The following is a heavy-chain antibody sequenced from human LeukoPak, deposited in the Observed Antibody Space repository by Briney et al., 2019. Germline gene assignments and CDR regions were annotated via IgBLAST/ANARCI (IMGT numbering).Heavy chain of an antibody. Sequence: PSETPSLTCAVSGYSISSGYYWGWIRQPPGKGLEWIGSIYHSGSTYYNPSLKSRVTISVDTSKNQFSLKLSSVTAADTAVYYCARHARPTDYTFDYWGQGTLVTVSS. CDR1: GYSISSGYY. D-gene: IGHD2-2*02. CDR3: ARHARPTDYTFDY. V-gene: IGHV4-38-2*01. J-gene: IGHJ4*02. CDR2: IYHSGST.